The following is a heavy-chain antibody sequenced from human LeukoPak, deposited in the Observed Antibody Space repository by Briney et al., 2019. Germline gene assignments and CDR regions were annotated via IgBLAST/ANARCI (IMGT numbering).Heavy chain of an antibody. Sequence: PGGSLRLSCAASGFTFNDCAMHWVRQAPGKGLEWVSLISWDSGNTYYADSVKGRFTISRDNSKNSLSLQMNSLRAEDTALYYCAKDKAPYCSGGSCLHDAFDIWGQGTMVTVSS. J-gene: IGHJ3*02. D-gene: IGHD2-15*01. CDR2: ISWDSGNT. V-gene: IGHV3-43D*03. CDR1: GFTFNDCA. CDR3: AKDKAPYCSGGSCLHDAFDI.